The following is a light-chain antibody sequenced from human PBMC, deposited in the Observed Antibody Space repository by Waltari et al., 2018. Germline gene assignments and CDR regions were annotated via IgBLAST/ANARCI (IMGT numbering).Light chain of an antibody. Sequence: DIQMTQSPSSLSASVGDRVTITCRASQGIGNSLAWYQQKPGKAPNLLLYATSRLQSGVPSRCSGSGSGTDYTLTISSLQPEDCATYYCQQYSSTPWTFGQGAKVEIK. CDR2: ATS. CDR1: QGIGNS. J-gene: IGKJ1*01. V-gene: IGKV1-NL1*01. CDR3: QQYSSTPWT.